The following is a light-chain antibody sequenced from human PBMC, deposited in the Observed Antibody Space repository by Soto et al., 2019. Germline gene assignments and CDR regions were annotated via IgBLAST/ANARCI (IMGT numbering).Light chain of an antibody. J-gene: IGKJ4*01. V-gene: IGKV3-11*01. CDR1: QSVSSY. CDR2: DAS. CDR3: QQRGNWPLT. Sequence: EIVLTQSPATLSLSPGDRATLSCRASQSVSSYLAWYQQKPGQAPRLLIYDASNRATGIPARFSGSGSGTDSTLTISSLEPEDFAVYYCQQRGNWPLTFGGGTKVEIK.